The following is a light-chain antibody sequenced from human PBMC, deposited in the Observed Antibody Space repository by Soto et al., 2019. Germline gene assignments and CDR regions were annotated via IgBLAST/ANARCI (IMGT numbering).Light chain of an antibody. Sequence: DIPMTQSPSTLSASVGDRVTITCRASQSISSWLAWYQQKPGKAPNLLIYKASSLESGVPSRFSGSGSGTEFTLTISSLQPDDFATYYFQQYSTYSRTFGQGTKVEIK. J-gene: IGKJ1*01. CDR2: KAS. CDR3: QQYSTYSRT. V-gene: IGKV1-5*03. CDR1: QSISSW.